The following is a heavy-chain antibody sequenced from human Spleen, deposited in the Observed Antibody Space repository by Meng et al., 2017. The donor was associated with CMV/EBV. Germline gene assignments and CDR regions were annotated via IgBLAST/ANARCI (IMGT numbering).Heavy chain of an antibody. CDR3: ARGEVKIFGVVKGFDP. Sequence: SGGPFSNYAIHWVRQAPGQGLEWMGGITPIIGIANYAQKFQGRVTITADKSTNTAYMDLRRLRSEDTAVYYCARGEVKIFGVVKGFDPWGQGTLVTVSS. D-gene: IGHD3-3*01. CDR1: GGPFSNYA. J-gene: IGHJ5*02. CDR2: ITPIIGIA. V-gene: IGHV1-69*10.